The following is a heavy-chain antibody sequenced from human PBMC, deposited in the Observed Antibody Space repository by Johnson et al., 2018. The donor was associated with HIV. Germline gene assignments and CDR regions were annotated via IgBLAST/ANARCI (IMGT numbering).Heavy chain of an antibody. D-gene: IGHD1-26*01. CDR1: GFTFSSYA. J-gene: IGHJ3*02. CDR2: ISYDGSNK. CDR3: ARDKVDDAFDI. Sequence: QVQLVESGGGVVQPGRSLRLSCAVSGFTFSSYAMHWVHQAPGKGLEWVAIISYDGSNKYYADSVKGRFTISRDNSKNTLYLQMNSLRAEDTAVYYCARDKVDDAFDIWGQGTMVTVSS. V-gene: IGHV3-30-3*01.